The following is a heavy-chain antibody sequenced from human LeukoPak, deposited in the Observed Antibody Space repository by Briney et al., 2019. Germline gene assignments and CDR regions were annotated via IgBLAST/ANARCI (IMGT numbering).Heavy chain of an antibody. CDR2: IYYSGST. Sequence: SETLSLTCTVSGGSISSSSCYWGWIRHPPGKGLEWLGSIYYSGSTYYNPSLKSRVTISVDTSKNQFSLRLSSVTAADTAVYYCAREEQQPEDTFDIWGQGTMVTVSS. V-gene: IGHV4-39*02. CDR1: GGSISSSSCY. J-gene: IGHJ3*02. CDR3: AREEQQPEDTFDI. D-gene: IGHD6-13*01.